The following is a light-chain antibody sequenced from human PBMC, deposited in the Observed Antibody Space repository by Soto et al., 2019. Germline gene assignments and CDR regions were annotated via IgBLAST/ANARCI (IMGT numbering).Light chain of an antibody. CDR2: DVT. V-gene: IGLV2-14*03. J-gene: IGLJ2*01. CDR1: SSDVGAYNY. CDR3: SSYAGSGPVV. Sequence: QSALAQPASVSGSPGQSITISCTGSSSDVGAYNYVSWYPQHPGKAPELLIYDVTNRASGVSNRVSGSKSGNTASLTISGLRDEDVAEYYCSSYAGSGPVVFGGGTQLTVL.